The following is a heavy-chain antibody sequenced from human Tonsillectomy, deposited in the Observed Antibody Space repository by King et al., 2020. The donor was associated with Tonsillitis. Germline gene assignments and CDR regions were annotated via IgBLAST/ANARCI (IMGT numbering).Heavy chain of an antibody. CDR3: ARDRSYDISPFDL. J-gene: IGHJ2*01. D-gene: IGHD3-9*01. CDR1: GYTFTSYG. Sequence: QLVQSGAEVKKPGASVKVSCKASGYTFTSYGISWVRQAPGQGLEWMGWISAYNGNTNYAQKLQGRVTMTTDPSTSTAYMELRILRSDDTAVYYCARDRSYDISPFDLWGRGTLVTVSS. V-gene: IGHV1-18*04. CDR2: ISAYNGNT.